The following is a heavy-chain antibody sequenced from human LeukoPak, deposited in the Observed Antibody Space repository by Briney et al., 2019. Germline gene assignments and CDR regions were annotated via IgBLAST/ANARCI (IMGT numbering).Heavy chain of an antibody. D-gene: IGHD1-26*01. V-gene: IGHV3-9*01. CDR1: GFTFDDYA. J-gene: IGHJ4*02. CDR2: ISWNSGSI. Sequence: GGSLRLSCAASGFTFDDYAMHWVRQAPGKGLEWVSGISWNSGSIGYADSVKGRFTISRDNAKNSLYLQMNSLRAEDTALYYCAKDTSPSIVGAYHDTHYFDYWGQGTLVTVSS. CDR3: AKDTSPSIVGAYHDTHYFDY.